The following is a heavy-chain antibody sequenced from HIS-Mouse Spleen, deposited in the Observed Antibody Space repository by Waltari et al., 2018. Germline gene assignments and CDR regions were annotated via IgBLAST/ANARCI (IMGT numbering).Heavy chain of an antibody. CDR3: ARVCSDYGSGSPTRYYGMDV. J-gene: IGHJ6*02. D-gene: IGHD3-10*01. Sequence: QVQLQESGPGLVKPSETLSRTCTVSGGSVSSGSYYVRWIRQPPGKGLEWIGYIYYSGSTNYNPSLKSRVTISVDTSKNQFSLKLSSVTAADTAVYYCARVCSDYGSGSPTRYYGMDVWGQGTTVTVSS. V-gene: IGHV4-61*01. CDR1: GGSVSSGSYY. CDR2: IYYSGST.